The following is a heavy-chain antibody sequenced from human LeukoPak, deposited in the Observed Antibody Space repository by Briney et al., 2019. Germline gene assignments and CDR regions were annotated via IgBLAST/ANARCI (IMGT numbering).Heavy chain of an antibody. D-gene: IGHD3-10*01. CDR1: GGSISSSSYY. J-gene: IGHJ4*02. Sequence: SETLSLTCTVSGGSISSSSYYWGWIRQPPGKGLEWIGSIYYSGSTYYNPSLKSRVTISVDTSKNQFSLKLSSVTAADTAVYYCARVEDYYGSGSLGLDYWGQGTLVTVSS. V-gene: IGHV4-39*01. CDR3: ARVEDYYGSGSLGLDY. CDR2: IYYSGST.